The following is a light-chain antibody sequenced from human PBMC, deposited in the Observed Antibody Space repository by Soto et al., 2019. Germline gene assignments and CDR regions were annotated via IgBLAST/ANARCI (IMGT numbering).Light chain of an antibody. CDR3: SSYTITATL. J-gene: IGLJ2*01. CDR1: SSDVGTYNS. CDR2: EVS. Sequence: QSALTQPSSVSGSPGQSITISCTGTSSDVGTYNSVSWYQQHSGKAPKLMIYEVSNRPSGVSNRFSGSKSGNTAFLTISGLQAEDEADYYCSSYTITATLFGRGTKVTVL. V-gene: IGLV2-14*01.